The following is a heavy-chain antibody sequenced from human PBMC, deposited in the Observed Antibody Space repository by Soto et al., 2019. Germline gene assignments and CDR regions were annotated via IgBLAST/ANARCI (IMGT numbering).Heavy chain of an antibody. J-gene: IGHJ4*02. CDR3: AGAFFSSGSDY. CDR2: IKQDGSEK. D-gene: IGHD3-10*01. V-gene: IGHV3-7*04. Sequence: HPGGSLRLSCAASGFTFRTYWMSWVRQAPGQGLEWVANIKQDGSEKYYVDSVKGRFTISRDNAKNSLYLQMNSLRAEDTAVYYCAGAFFSSGSDYWGQGTLVTVSS. CDR1: GFTFRTYW.